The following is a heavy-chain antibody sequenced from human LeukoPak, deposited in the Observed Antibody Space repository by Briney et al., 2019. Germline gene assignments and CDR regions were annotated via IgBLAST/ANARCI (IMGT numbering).Heavy chain of an antibody. J-gene: IGHJ5*02. CDR1: GGSISSSSSY. CDR3: ARLGVAYCGGDCPRWFDP. V-gene: IGHV4-39*01. Sequence: PSETLSLTCTVSGGSISSSSSYWGWIRQPPGKGLEWIGSIYYSGSTYYNPSLKSRVTISVDTSKNQFSLKLSSVTAADTAVYYCARLGVAYCGGDCPRWFDPWGQGTLVTVSS. D-gene: IGHD2-21*02. CDR2: IYYSGST.